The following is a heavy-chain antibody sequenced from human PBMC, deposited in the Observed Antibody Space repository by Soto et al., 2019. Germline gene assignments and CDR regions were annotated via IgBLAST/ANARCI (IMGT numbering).Heavy chain of an antibody. V-gene: IGHV1-8*02. CDR3: GRGPSPRAPACGTHYYYSMDV. CDR2: MNPINGAT. D-gene: IGHD2-2*01. CDR1: GYDFTAHD. J-gene: IGHJ6*03. Sequence: AAVKVSCKASGYDFTAHDINWVHQDSGQGLEWMGWMNPINGATGSARRFQVRFSMTRDAATATAYLDLTSLRSDDSAVYFCGRGPSPRAPACGTHYYYSMDVWGQGTTVTVSS.